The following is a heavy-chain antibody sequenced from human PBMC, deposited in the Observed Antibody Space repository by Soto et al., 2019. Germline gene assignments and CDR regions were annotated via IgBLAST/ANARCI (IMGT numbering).Heavy chain of an antibody. CDR1: GFTSSSYA. V-gene: IGHV3-23*01. CDR3: ASRPPRYAAAAGTWYSSGWYLFDY. D-gene: IGHD6-19*01. Sequence: GGSLRLSCAASGFTSSSYAMTWARQAPGKGLEWVSSISGGVGNTYYADSVKGRFTISRDASKNTVFLQMSSLGAEDTAVYYCASRPPRYAAAAGTWYSSGWYLFDYWGQGTLVTVSS. CDR2: ISGGVGNT. J-gene: IGHJ4*02.